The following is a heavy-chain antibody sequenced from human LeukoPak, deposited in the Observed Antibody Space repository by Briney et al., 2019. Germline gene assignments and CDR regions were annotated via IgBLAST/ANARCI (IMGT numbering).Heavy chain of an antibody. Sequence: GASVKVSCKTYGYIFTDYNMHWVRQAPGQGLEWMGWMNPNSGGTNYAQKFHGRVTMTRDTSIGTAYMELSRLRSDDTAVYYCARGRCSGVRCCSTLFGYWGQGTLVTVSS. D-gene: IGHD2-15*01. CDR1: GYIFTDYN. CDR3: ARGRCSGVRCCSTLFGY. V-gene: IGHV1-2*02. CDR2: MNPNSGGT. J-gene: IGHJ4*02.